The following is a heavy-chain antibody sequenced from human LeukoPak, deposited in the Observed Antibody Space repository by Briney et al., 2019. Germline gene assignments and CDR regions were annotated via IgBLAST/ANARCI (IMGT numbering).Heavy chain of an antibody. CDR2: IYSAGGT. CDR3: ASSNCDGDCYLDY. V-gene: IGHV3-53*01. D-gene: IGHD2-21*02. CDR1: GFTIAKKY. Sequence: GGSLRLSCAASGFTIAKKYMNWVRQAPGKGLEWVSLIYSAGGTSYADSVKGRFTISKDNSKSMLYLQMNSLRVEDTAVYYCASSNCDGDCYLDYWGQGTLVTVSS. J-gene: IGHJ4*02.